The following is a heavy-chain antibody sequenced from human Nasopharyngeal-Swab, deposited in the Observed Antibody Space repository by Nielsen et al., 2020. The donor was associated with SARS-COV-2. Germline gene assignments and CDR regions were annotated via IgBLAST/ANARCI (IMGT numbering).Heavy chain of an antibody. CDR2: ISSSSSTI. D-gene: IGHD4-17*01. CDR1: GFTFNSYS. J-gene: IGHJ4*02. V-gene: IGHV3-48*01. Sequence: GESLKISCAASGFTFNSYSMNWVRQAPGKGLEWVSYISSSSSTIYYADSVKGRFTISRDNSKNTLYLQMNSLRAEDTAVYYCARDGDYGDYLFDYWGQGTLVTVSS. CDR3: ARDGDYGDYLFDY.